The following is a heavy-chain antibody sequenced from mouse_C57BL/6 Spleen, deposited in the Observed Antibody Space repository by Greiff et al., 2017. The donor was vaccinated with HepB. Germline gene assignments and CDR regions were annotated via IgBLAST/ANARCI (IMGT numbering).Heavy chain of an antibody. V-gene: IGHV14-4*01. CDR3: TSGRATVGSAYLYFDV. Sequence: VQLQQPGAELVRPGASVKLSCTASGFNIKDDYMHWVKQRPEQGLEWIGRIDPENGDTEYASKFQGKTTIIADTSSNTSYLQLSSLTSEDTAVYYCTSGRATVGSAYLYFDVWGTGTTVTVSS. J-gene: IGHJ1*03. CDR1: GFNIKDDY. CDR2: IDPENGDT. D-gene: IGHD1-1*01.